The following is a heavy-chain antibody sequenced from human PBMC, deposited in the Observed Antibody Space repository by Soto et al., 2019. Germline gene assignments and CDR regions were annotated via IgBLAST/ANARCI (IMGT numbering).Heavy chain of an antibody. CDR1: GGSLSSYY. J-gene: IGHJ6*02. D-gene: IGHD2-2*01. CDR2: IYYSGST. V-gene: IGHV4-59*01. Sequence: PSETLSLACTVSGGSLSSYYWSWIRQPPGKGLEWIGYIYYSGSTNYNPSLKSRVTISVDTSKNQFSLKLSSVTAADTAVYYCARDQIVVVPAARGGFDYYYGMDVWGQGTTVTVSS. CDR3: ARDQIVVVPAARGGFDYYYGMDV.